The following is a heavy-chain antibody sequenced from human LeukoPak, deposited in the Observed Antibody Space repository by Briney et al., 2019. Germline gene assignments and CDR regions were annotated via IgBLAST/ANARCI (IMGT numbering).Heavy chain of an antibody. CDR3: ARGQIQLWTHPFDY. CDR2: IIPIFGTA. Sequence: GSSVKVSCKASGGTFSSYAISWVRLAPGQGLEWMGGIIPIFGTANYAQKFQGRVTITTDESTSTAYMELSSLRSGDTAVYYCARGQIQLWTHPFDYWGQGTLVTVSS. V-gene: IGHV1-69*05. D-gene: IGHD5-18*01. CDR1: GGTFSSYA. J-gene: IGHJ4*02.